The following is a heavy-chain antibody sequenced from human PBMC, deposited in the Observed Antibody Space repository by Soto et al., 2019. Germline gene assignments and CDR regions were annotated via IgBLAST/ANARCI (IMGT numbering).Heavy chain of an antibody. V-gene: IGHV3-7*01. Sequence: EVQLVESGGGLVQPGGSLRLSCAASGFTFDSHYMSRVRQAPGKGLEWVANIERDGSERNYVDSVKGRFTISRDNAKNSWFLQMNSLRAEDTAVYYCVGGNGWNGDYWGQGTLVPVSS. CDR2: IERDGSER. J-gene: IGHJ4*02. CDR3: VGGNGWNGDY. CDR1: GFTFDSHY. D-gene: IGHD6-19*01.